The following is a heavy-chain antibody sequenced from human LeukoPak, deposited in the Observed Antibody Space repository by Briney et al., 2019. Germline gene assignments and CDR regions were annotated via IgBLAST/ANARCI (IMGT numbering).Heavy chain of an antibody. V-gene: IGHV3-11*01. CDR2: ISSSGSTI. D-gene: IGHD5-24*01. CDR1: GSTFSDYY. Sequence: GGSLRLSCAASGSTFSDYYMSWIRQAPGKGLEWVSYISSSGSTIYYADSVKGRFTISRDNAKNSLYLQMNSLRAEDTAVYYCARPMSRDGYNLDYWGQGTLVTVSS. CDR3: ARPMSRDGYNLDY. J-gene: IGHJ4*02.